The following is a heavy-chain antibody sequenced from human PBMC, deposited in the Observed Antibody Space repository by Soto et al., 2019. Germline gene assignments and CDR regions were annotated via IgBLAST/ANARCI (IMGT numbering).Heavy chain of an antibody. CDR1: GGSISSSNYY. CDR3: ARSAVAGSLAWFDP. D-gene: IGHD6-19*01. V-gene: IGHV4-39*01. CDR2: ISYSGST. J-gene: IGHJ5*02. Sequence: SETLSLTCTVSGGSISSSNYYWGWIRQPPGKGLEWIGSISYSGSTYYNPSLKSRVTISRDMSKNQFSLKLSSVTAADTTVYYCARSAVAGSLAWFDPWGQGTPVTVSS.